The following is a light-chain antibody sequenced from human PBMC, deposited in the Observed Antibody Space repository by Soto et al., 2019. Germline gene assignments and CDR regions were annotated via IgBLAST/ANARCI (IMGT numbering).Light chain of an antibody. Sequence: QSVLTQPPSASGTPGQRVTISCSGSSSNIESNTVNWYQQLPGTAPKLLIYSNNQRPSGVPDRFSGSKSGTSASLAISGLQSEDEADYYCAAWVDSLNGPVFGGGPSSPS. CDR3: AAWVDSLNGPV. V-gene: IGLV1-44*01. J-gene: IGLJ2*01. CDR2: SNN. CDR1: SSNIESNT.